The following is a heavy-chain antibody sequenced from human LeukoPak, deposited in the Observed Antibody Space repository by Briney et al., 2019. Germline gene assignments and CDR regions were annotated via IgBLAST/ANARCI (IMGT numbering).Heavy chain of an antibody. Sequence: GGSLRLSCAASGFTFSSYWMHWVRQAPGKGLEWVSRIKSKTDGGTTDYAAPVKGRFTISRDDSKNTLYLQMNSLKTEDTAVYYCTTDRYYDYVWGSYRRFDYWGQGTLVTVSS. CDR3: TTDRYYDYVWGSYRRFDY. V-gene: IGHV3-15*01. J-gene: IGHJ4*02. CDR2: IKSKTDGGTT. D-gene: IGHD3-16*02. CDR1: GFTFSSYW.